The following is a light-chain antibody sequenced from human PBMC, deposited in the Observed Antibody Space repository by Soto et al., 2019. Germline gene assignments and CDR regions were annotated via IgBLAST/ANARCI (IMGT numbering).Light chain of an antibody. CDR1: SSNIGSNT. J-gene: IGLJ2*01. CDR2: SNN. V-gene: IGLV1-44*01. Sequence: QSVLTQPPSASGTPRQRVTISCSGSSSNIGSNTVNWYQQLPGTAPKLLISSNNQRPSGVPDRFSGSKSGTSASLAISGLQSEDEADYYCAAWDDSLNGHVVFGGGTKVTVL. CDR3: AAWDDSLNGHVV.